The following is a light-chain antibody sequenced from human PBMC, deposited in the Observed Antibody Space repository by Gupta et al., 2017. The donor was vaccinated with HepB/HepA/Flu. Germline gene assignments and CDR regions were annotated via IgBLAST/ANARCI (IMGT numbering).Light chain of an antibody. V-gene: IGKV3D-15*01. CDR1: KSLSTS. CDR2: GAS. J-gene: IGKJ2*01. CDR3: QQYSRWPET. Sequence: PTPLSAPRGETTTTCCASRKSLSTSLAWYQQKPGQAPRVLIYGASTRATGIPARFSGSGSGTDFTLTISSLEPEDFAVYYCQQYSRWPETFGRGTKLDIK.